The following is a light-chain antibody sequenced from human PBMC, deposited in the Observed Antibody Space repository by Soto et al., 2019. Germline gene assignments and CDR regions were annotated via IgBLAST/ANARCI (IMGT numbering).Light chain of an antibody. CDR3: QQSITTPT. Sequence: DIQMTQSPSSLSASVGDRVTITCRASQSINIYINWYQQKPGKAPKLLIYTTSSLYSGVPSRFSGSGSGTEFTLTISSLQPEDFATYYCQQSITTPTFGQGTRLEIK. CDR2: TTS. V-gene: IGKV1-39*01. J-gene: IGKJ2*01. CDR1: QSINIY.